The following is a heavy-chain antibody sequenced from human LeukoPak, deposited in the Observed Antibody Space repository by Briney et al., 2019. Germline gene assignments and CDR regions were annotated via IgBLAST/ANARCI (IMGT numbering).Heavy chain of an antibody. Sequence: SETLSLTCTVSGGSISSYYWSWIRQPPGKGLEWIGYIYYSGSTNYNPSLTSRVTISVDTSKNQFSLRLSSVTAADTAVYYCARKGGYDLTPFDYWGQGTLVTVSS. J-gene: IGHJ4*02. CDR3: ARKGGYDLTPFDY. CDR2: IYYSGST. CDR1: GGSISSYY. D-gene: IGHD5-12*01. V-gene: IGHV4-59*01.